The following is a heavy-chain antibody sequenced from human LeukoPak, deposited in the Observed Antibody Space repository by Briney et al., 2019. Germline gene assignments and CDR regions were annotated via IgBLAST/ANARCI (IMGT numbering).Heavy chain of an antibody. CDR2: ISSGSDYI. D-gene: IGHD6-19*01. J-gene: IGHJ6*03. CDR1: GFTYRRYS. V-gene: IGHV3-21*04. Sequence: GGSLRLSCVASGFTYRRYSMNWVRQAPGKGLEWVSTISSGSDYIYHADSVRGRFTISRDNSKNTLYLQMNSLRAEDTAVYYCAKFPKAVAGIDYYYMDVWGKGTTVTVSS. CDR3: AKFPKAVAGIDYYYMDV.